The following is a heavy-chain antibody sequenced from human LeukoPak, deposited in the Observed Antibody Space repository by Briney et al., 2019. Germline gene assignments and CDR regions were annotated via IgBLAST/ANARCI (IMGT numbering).Heavy chain of an antibody. CDR2: ISAYNGNT. J-gene: IGHJ6*02. Sequence: ASVKVSCKASGYTFTSYAISWVRQAPGQGLEWMGWISAYNGNTNYAQKLQGRVTMTTDTSTSTAYMELRSLRSDDTAVYYCAREGGTMVRGVLLGPYGMDVWGQGTTVTVSS. V-gene: IGHV1-18*01. D-gene: IGHD3-10*01. CDR1: GYTFTSYA. CDR3: AREGGTMVRGVLLGPYGMDV.